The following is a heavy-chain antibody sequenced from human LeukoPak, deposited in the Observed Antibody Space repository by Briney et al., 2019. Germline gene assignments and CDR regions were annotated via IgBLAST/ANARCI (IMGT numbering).Heavy chain of an antibody. D-gene: IGHD2-15*01. Sequence: HTGGSLRLSCAASGFTFSSYEMNWVRQAPGKGLEWVSYISSSGSTIYYADSVKGRFTISRDNAKNSLYLQMNSLRAEDTAVYYCARGYCSGGSCYSWAYWGQGTLVTVSS. J-gene: IGHJ4*02. CDR3: ARGYCSGGSCYSWAY. CDR2: ISSSGSTI. V-gene: IGHV3-48*03. CDR1: GFTFSSYE.